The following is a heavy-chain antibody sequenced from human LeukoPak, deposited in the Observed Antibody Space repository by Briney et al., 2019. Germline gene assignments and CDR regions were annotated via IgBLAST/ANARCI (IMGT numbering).Heavy chain of an antibody. Sequence: GGSLRLSCAASGFTVSSNYMSWVRQAPGKGLEWVSVIYSGGSTYYADSVKGRFTISRDNSKNTLYLQMNSLRAEDTAVYYCAKYCGGDCFRNFDSWGQGTLVTVSS. V-gene: IGHV3-66*01. CDR1: GFTVSSNY. CDR2: IYSGGST. J-gene: IGHJ4*02. D-gene: IGHD2-21*02. CDR3: AKYCGGDCFRNFDS.